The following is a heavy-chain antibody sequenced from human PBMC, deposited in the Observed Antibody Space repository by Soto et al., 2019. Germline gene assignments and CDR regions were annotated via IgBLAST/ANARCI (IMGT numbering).Heavy chain of an antibody. CDR1: GFTFSDHY. V-gene: IGHV3-72*01. CDR2: IKKKANSYTT. CDR3: TRVRLGSRRSSDY. J-gene: IGHJ4*02. D-gene: IGHD6-13*01. Sequence: EVELVESGGGLVQPEGSLRLSCAASGFTFSDHYMDWVRQAPGKGLEWVGRIKKKANSYTTEYAEPGKGRFIISRDDSKSSVFLQRNRLKTDDTAVYYCTRVRLGSRRSSDYWGQGILVTVSS.